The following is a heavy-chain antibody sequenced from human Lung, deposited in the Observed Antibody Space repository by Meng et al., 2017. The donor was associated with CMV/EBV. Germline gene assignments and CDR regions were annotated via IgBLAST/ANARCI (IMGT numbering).Heavy chain of an antibody. CDR1: GGSFCISHL. V-gene: IGHV4-4*02. J-gene: IGHJ4*02. Sequence: HLPGPGPGIAKPFGPLSLPCVASGGSFCISHLWSWVRQPPGKGLEWIGEIYHSGGTNYNPSLRGRVTISLDKSKNKFSLTLRSVTAADTAVYYCARDPYATGWAGWGQGTLVTVSS. D-gene: IGHD6-19*01. CDR2: IYHSGGT. CDR3: ARDPYATGWAG.